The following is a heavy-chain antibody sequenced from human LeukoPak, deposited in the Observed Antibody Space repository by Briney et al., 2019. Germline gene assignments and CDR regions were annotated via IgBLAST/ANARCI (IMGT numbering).Heavy chain of an antibody. CDR3: AGLPDPG. CDR1: GFTFSHYW. V-gene: IGHV3-74*03. CDR2: INPDGSDP. J-gene: IGHJ4*02. Sequence: SGGSLRLSCAASGFTFSHYWMHWVRQAPGKGLLWVSRINPDGSDPTYADSVKGRFTISRDNAKNTLYLQMNSLRAEDSAVYFCAGLPDPGWGQGTLVIVSS.